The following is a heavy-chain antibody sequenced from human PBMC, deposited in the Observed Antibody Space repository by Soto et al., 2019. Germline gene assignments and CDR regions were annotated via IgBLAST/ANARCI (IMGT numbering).Heavy chain of an antibody. J-gene: IGHJ3*01. Sequence: SETLSLTCTVSGGSISRGDYYWSCIRQPPGKGLEWIGYIYYSGSTYYNPSLKSRVTISVDTSKNQFSLNLSSVTAADTAVYYCSFEWPNCGADPAGCVDFCGQRTMVTVS. CDR3: SFEWPNCGADPAGCVDF. CDR2: IYYSGST. D-gene: IGHD2-21*02. V-gene: IGHV4-30-4*01. CDR1: GGSISRGDYY.